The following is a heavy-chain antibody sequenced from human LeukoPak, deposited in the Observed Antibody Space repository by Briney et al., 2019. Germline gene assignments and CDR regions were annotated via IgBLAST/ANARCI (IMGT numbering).Heavy chain of an antibody. CDR1: GYTFTSYY. J-gene: IGHJ4*02. D-gene: IGHD3-22*01. V-gene: IGHV1-46*01. CDR2: INPADGRT. Sequence: AASVKVSCKASGYTFTSYYMQWVRPAPGQGLEWMGRINPADGRTSSAQKFQGRVTMTRETSTSTFYMELSSLRSEDTAVYYCARNYDGIGDLDYWGQGTLVTVSS. CDR3: ARNYDGIGDLDY.